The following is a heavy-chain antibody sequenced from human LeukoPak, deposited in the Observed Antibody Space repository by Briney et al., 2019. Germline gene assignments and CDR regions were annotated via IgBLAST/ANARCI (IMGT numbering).Heavy chain of an antibody. Sequence: SETLSLTCAVYDGSFSGYYWSWIRQPPGKGLEWIGEINHSGSTNYIPSLKSRVTISVDTSKNQFSLKLSSVTAADTAVYYCARGSTPPYYYYGMDVWGKGTTVTVSS. J-gene: IGHJ6*04. V-gene: IGHV4-34*01. CDR1: DGSFSGYY. CDR2: INHSGST. CDR3: ARGSTPPYYYYGMDV.